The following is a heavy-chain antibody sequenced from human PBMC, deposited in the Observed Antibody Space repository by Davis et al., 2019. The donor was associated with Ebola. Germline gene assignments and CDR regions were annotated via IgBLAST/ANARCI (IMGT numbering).Heavy chain of an antibody. CDR1: GFTFDDYA. J-gene: IGHJ6*03. CDR2: ISWNSGSI. Sequence: SLKISCAASGFTFDDYAMHWVRQAPGKGLEWVSGISWNSGSIGYADSVKGRFTISRDNAKNSLYLQMNSLRAEDTAVYYCARMEIRFLEWLPDYMDVWGKGTTVTVSS. D-gene: IGHD3-3*01. CDR3: ARMEIRFLEWLPDYMDV. V-gene: IGHV3-9*01.